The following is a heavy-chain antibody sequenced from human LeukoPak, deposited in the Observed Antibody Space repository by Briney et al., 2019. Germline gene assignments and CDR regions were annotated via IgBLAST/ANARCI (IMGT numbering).Heavy chain of an antibody. Sequence: PSETLSLTCTVSGGSISSGNYYWSWIRQPAGKGLEWIGRIYTSGSTNYNPTLKSRVTISADTSKNQLPLKLSSVTAADTAVYYCARESDLSHYDRTDYWGQGTLVTVSS. D-gene: IGHD3-22*01. V-gene: IGHV4-61*02. CDR3: ARESDLSHYDRTDY. CDR1: GGSISSGNYY. J-gene: IGHJ4*02. CDR2: IYTSGST.